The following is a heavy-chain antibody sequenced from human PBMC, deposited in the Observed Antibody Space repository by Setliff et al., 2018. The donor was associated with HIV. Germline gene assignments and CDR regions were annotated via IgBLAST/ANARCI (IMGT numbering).Heavy chain of an antibody. Sequence: GESLKISCKGSGYRFTNYWIAWVRQMPGKGLEFMGIIYPGDSDTRYSPSFQGHVTISADKSIITAYLQLSSLKASDTAMYYCARADSGDYSAFDFWGQGTLVTVSS. CDR1: GYRFTNYW. D-gene: IGHD1-26*01. CDR3: ARADSGDYSAFDF. J-gene: IGHJ5*01. V-gene: IGHV5-51*01. CDR2: IYPGDSDT.